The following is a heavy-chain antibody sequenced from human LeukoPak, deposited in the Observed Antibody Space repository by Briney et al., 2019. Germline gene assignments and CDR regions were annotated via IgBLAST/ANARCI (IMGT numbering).Heavy chain of an antibody. CDR1: GGSISSRGYY. D-gene: IGHD6-13*01. J-gene: IGHJ5*01. Sequence: SETLSLTCTVSGGSISSRGYYCGWIRQPPGKGLEWIGSISYSGSTYYNLSLKSPVTVSADTSKNQFSLKLSSVTAADTAVYYCARGAAAGIDSWGQGILVTVSS. CDR2: ISYSGST. V-gene: IGHV4-39*01. CDR3: ARGAAAGIDS.